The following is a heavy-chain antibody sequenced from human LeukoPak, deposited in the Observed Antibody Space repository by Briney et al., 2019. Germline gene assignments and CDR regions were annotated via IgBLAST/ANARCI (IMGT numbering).Heavy chain of an antibody. J-gene: IGHJ6*02. CDR2: MNHSGST. Sequence: KPSETLSLTCAVYGGSFSGYYWSWIRQPPGKGLEWIGEMNHSGSTNYNPSLKSRVTISVDTSKNQFSLKLSSVTAADTAVYYCARDGIAVAPLNYYGMDVWGQGTTVTVSS. CDR1: GGSFSGYY. CDR3: ARDGIAVAPLNYYGMDV. V-gene: IGHV4-34*01. D-gene: IGHD6-19*01.